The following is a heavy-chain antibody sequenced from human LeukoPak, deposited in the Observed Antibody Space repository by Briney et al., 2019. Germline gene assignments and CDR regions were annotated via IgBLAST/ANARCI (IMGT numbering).Heavy chain of an antibody. CDR3: AGDPPITGTTRGDY. Sequence: PSETLSLTCTVSGGSISSYYWSWIRQPAGKGLEWIGRIYTSGSTNYNPSLKSRVTMSVDTSKNQFSLKLSSVTAADTAVYYCAGDPPITGTTRGDYWGQGTLVTVSS. CDR2: IYTSGST. D-gene: IGHD1-20*01. V-gene: IGHV4-4*07. CDR1: GGSISSYY. J-gene: IGHJ4*02.